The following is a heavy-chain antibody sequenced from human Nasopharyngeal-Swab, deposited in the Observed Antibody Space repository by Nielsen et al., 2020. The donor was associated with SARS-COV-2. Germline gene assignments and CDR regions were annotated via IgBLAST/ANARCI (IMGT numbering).Heavy chain of an antibody. Sequence: GESLKISCAASGFTFSSYSMNWVRQAPGKGLEWVSSISSSSSYIYYADSVKGRFTISRDNAKNSLYLQMNSLRAEDTAVYYCARALRWGAFDIWGQGTMVTASS. D-gene: IGHD4-23*01. J-gene: IGHJ3*02. V-gene: IGHV3-21*01. CDR3: ARALRWGAFDI. CDR1: GFTFSSYS. CDR2: ISSSSSYI.